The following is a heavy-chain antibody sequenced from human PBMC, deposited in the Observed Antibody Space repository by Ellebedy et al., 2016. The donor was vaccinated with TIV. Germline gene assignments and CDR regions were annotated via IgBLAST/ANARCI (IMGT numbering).Heavy chain of an antibody. CDR1: EFSLTTSRMG. Sequence: SGPTLVKPTQTLTLTCTFSEFSLTTSRMGVAWIRQPPGKALEWLALISWDDDTRYNPSLKTRLTITKDNSKNQVVLTVTNMAPVDTATYYCARKEVGGRPFDSWGQGTLITVSS. D-gene: IGHD1-26*01. J-gene: IGHJ4*02. CDR2: ISWDDDT. CDR3: ARKEVGGRPFDS. V-gene: IGHV2-5*02.